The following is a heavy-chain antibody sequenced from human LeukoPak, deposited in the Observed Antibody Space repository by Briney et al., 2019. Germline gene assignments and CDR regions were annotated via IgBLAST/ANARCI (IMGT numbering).Heavy chain of an antibody. CDR3: AENMDV. J-gene: IGHJ6*02. Sequence: ASVTVSCKAAGYNFTSYYIHWVRQAPGQRHEWMGSINTKSGDTNYAQKFQGRITLTRETSITTAYMELMRLTPDHTATYYCAENMDVWGQGTTVIVSS. V-gene: IGHV1-2*02. CDR1: GYNFTSYY. CDR2: INTKSGDT.